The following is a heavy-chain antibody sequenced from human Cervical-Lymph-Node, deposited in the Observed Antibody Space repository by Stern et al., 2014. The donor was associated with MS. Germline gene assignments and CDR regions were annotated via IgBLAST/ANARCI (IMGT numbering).Heavy chain of an antibody. V-gene: IGHV3-7*01. D-gene: IGHD4-17*01. CDR2: IKQDGSEK. CDR1: GFTFSSYW. CDR3: ARLGYGDYGRRGDFDY. J-gene: IGHJ4*02. Sequence: EVQLVESGGGLVQPGGSLRLSCAASGFTFSSYWMSWVRQAPGKGLEWVANIKQDGSEKYYVDSVKGRFTISRDNAKNSLYLQMNSLRAEDTAVYYCARLGYGDYGRRGDFDYWGQGTLVTVSS.